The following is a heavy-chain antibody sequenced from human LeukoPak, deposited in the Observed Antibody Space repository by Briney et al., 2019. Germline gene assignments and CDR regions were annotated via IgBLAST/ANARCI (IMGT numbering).Heavy chain of an antibody. CDR1: GYTFTGYY. Sequence: SVKVSCKASGYTFTGYYMHWVRQAPGQGLEWMGWINPNSGGTNYAQKFQGRVTMTRDTSISTAYMELSRLRSDDTAVYYCARVGSRGYCSSTSCSPGNYWGQGTLVTVSS. J-gene: IGHJ4*02. V-gene: IGHV1-2*02. D-gene: IGHD2-2*01. CDR2: INPNSGGT. CDR3: ARVGSRGYCSSTSCSPGNY.